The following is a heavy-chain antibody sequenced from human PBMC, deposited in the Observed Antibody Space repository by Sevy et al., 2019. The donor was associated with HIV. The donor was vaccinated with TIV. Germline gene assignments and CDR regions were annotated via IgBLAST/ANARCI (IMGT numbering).Heavy chain of an antibody. CDR2: ISAYNGNT. J-gene: IGHJ6*02. D-gene: IGHD3-10*01. Sequence: ASVKVSCKASGYTFTSYGISWVRQAPGQGLEWMGWISAYNGNTNYAQKLQGRVTMTTDTSTSTAYMELRSLRSDDTAVYYCARDTITMVRGVIRPTVYYYYGMDVWGQGTTVTVSS. CDR3: ARDTITMVRGVIRPTVYYYYGMDV. V-gene: IGHV1-18*01. CDR1: GYTFTSYG.